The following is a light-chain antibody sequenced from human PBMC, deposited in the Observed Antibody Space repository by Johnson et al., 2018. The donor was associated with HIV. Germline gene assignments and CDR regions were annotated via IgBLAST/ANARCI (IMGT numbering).Light chain of an antibody. J-gene: IGLJ1*01. CDR1: SSNIGNNY. V-gene: IGLV1-51*01. Sequence: QSVLTQPPSLSATPGQNITISCSGNSSNIGNNYVSWYQQVPGTAPKLLIYDNDERPSGIPDRFYGSKSGTSATLGITGLRTGDEADYYCGTWDSSLSSGGVFGTGTRVTVL. CDR2: DND. CDR3: GTWDSSLSSGGV.